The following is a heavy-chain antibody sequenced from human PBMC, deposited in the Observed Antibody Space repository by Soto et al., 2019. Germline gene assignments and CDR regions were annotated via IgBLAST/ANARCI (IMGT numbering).Heavy chain of an antibody. Sequence: PSETLSLTCAVYGGSFSGYYWSWIRQPPGKGLERIGEINHSGSTNYNPSLKSRVTISVDTSKNQFSLKLSSVTAADTAVYYCARGLVDTAMAHFGFFDYWGQGTLVTVSS. J-gene: IGHJ4*02. CDR3: ARGLVDTAMAHFGFFDY. D-gene: IGHD5-18*01. CDR2: INHSGST. V-gene: IGHV4-34*01. CDR1: GGSFSGYY.